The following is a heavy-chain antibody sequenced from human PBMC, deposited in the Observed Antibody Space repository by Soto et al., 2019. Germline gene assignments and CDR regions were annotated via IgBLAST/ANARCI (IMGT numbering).Heavy chain of an antibody. CDR3: ARESGQLACFDY. J-gene: IGHJ4*02. CDR2: IIPIFGTA. CDR1: GGTFSSYA. Sequence: SVKVSCKASGGTFSSYAISWVRQAPGQGLEWMGGIIPIFGTANYAQKFQGRVTITADESTSTAYMELSSLRSEDTAVYYCARESGQLACFDYWGQGTSVKVSS. D-gene: IGHD6-6*01. V-gene: IGHV1-69*13.